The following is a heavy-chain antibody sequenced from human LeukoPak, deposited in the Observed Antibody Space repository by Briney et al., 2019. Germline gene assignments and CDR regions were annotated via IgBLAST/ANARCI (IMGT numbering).Heavy chain of an antibody. CDR3: AIFDFWSGYFDY. V-gene: IGHV1-2*02. D-gene: IGHD3-3*01. J-gene: IGHJ4*02. CDR1: GYTFTGYY. Sequence: ASVKVSCKASGYTFTGYYIHWVRQAPGQGLEWMGWINPNSGGTNYAQNFQGRVTMTRDTSINTAYMDLSRLRSDDTAVYYCAIFDFWSGYFDYWGQGTLVTVSS. CDR2: INPNSGGT.